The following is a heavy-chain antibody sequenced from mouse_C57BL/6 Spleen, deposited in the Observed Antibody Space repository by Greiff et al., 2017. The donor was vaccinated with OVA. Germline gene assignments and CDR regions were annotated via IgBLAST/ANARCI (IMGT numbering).Heavy chain of an antibody. Sequence: QVQLQQPGAELVKPGASVKMSCKASGYTFTSYWITWVKQRPGQGLEWIGDIYPGSGSTNYNEKFKSKATLTVDTSSSTAYMQLSSLTSEDSAVYYCARSMGPVTTGYDAMDYWGQGTSVTVSS. D-gene: IGHD1-1*01. CDR2: IYPGSGST. CDR3: ARSMGPVTTGYDAMDY. V-gene: IGHV1-55*01. J-gene: IGHJ4*01. CDR1: GYTFTSYW.